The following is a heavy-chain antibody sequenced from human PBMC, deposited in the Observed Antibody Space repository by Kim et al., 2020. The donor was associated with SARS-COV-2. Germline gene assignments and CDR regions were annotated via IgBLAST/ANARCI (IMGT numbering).Heavy chain of an antibody. V-gene: IGHV3-7*01. D-gene: IGHD2-21*01. J-gene: IGHJ4*02. Sequence: GGSLRLSCAASGFTFSSYCMSWVRQAPGKGLEWVANIKQDGSKKYYADSVKGRFTISRDNAKNSLYLQMNSLRAEDTAVYYCARVYGDYDWCFDYGCQG. CDR1: GFTFSSYC. CDR2: IKQDGSKK. CDR3: ARVYGDYDWCFDY.